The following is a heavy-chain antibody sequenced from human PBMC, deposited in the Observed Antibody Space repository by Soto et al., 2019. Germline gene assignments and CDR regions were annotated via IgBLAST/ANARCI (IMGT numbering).Heavy chain of an antibody. V-gene: IGHV3-48*01. CDR1: GFTFSSYS. D-gene: IGHD6-13*01. CDR3: ARHPERIAQIGWFDP. J-gene: IGHJ5*02. CDR2: ISSSSSTI. Sequence: EVQLVESGGGLVQPGGSLRLSCAASGFTFSSYSMKWVRQAPGKGLEWVSYISSSSSTIYYADYVKGRFTTSRDNAKNSLYLQMNSLRAEDTAVYYCARHPERIAQIGWFDPWGQGTLVTVSS.